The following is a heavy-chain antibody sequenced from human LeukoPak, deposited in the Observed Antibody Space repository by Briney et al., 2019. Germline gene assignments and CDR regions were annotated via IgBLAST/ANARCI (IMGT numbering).Heavy chain of an antibody. J-gene: IGHJ6*02. CDR3: AREGYASGTRYGMDV. Sequence: GGSLRLSCAASGFTVTNDYMSWVRQAPGKGLEWVSVIYAGGITSYADSVKGRFTISRDSSKNTLYLQMNSLRAEDTAVYYCAREGYASGTRYGMDVWGQGTTVTVSS. CDR2: IYAGGIT. V-gene: IGHV3-66*01. CDR1: GFTVTNDY. D-gene: IGHD3-10*01.